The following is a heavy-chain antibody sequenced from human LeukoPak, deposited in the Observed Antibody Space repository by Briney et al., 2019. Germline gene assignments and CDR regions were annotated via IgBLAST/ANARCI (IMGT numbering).Heavy chain of an antibody. Sequence: GGSLRLSCAASGFTFDDYAMHWVRQAPGEGLEWVSGISWNSGSIGYADSVKGRFTISRDNAKNSLYLQMNSLRAEDMALYYCAKALYYYDSSGPFDYWGQGTLVTVSS. V-gene: IGHV3-9*03. CDR2: ISWNSGSI. J-gene: IGHJ4*02. CDR1: GFTFDDYA. CDR3: AKALYYYDSSGPFDY. D-gene: IGHD3-22*01.